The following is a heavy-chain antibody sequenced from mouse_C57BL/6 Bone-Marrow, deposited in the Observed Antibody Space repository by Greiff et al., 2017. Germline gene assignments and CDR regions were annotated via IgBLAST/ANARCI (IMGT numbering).Heavy chain of an antibody. Sequence: VQLQQSGPELVKPGASVKISCKASGYAFSSSWMNWVKQRPGKGLEWIGRIYPGDGDTNYNGKFKGKATLTADKSSSTAYMQLSSLTSEDSAVYFCARSTTDWYFEVWGTGTRSPSPQ. V-gene: IGHV1-82*01. J-gene: IGHJ1*03. CDR1: GYAFSSSW. CDR2: IYPGDGDT. D-gene: IGHD1-1*01. CDR3: ARSTTDWYFEV.